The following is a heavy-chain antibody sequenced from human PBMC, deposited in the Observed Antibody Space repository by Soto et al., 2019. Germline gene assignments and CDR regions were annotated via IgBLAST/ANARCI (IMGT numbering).Heavy chain of an antibody. CDR1: GGAFNNFF. J-gene: IGHJ4*02. CDR3: ARWVYCSSTSCYVHFDY. D-gene: IGHD2-2*01. V-gene: IGHV4-34*01. CDR2: IYHSGST. Sequence: SETLSLTCAVSGGAFNNFFWAWIRQTPGKGLEWIGYIYHSGSTYYNPSLKSRVTISVDRSKNQFSLKLSSVTAADTAVYYCARWVYCSSTSCYVHFDYWGQGALVTVSS.